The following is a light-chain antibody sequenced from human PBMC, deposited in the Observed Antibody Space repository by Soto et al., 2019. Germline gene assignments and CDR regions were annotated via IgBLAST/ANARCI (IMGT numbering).Light chain of an antibody. CDR1: QSVSSY. CDR2: DAS. Sequence: EIVLTQSPATLSLSPGERATLSCRASQSVSSYLAWYQQKPGQAPRLLIYDASNRATGIPDRFSRSGSGTDFTLTISSLEPEDFAVYYRQQRSNWPLYTFGQGTKLEIK. CDR3: QQRSNWPLYT. J-gene: IGKJ2*01. V-gene: IGKV3-11*01.